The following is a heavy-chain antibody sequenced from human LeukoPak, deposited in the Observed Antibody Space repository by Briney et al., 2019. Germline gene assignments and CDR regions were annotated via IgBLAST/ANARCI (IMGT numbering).Heavy chain of an antibody. V-gene: IGHV3-30*02. J-gene: IGHJ4*02. CDR2: IRNDGSNK. CDR3: AKDPDPTLYYGKEYFDY. D-gene: IGHD2/OR15-2a*01. CDR1: GFTFSSYG. Sequence: GGSLRLSCPASGFTFSSYGMQWVRQAPGKGLEWVAFIRNDGSNKYYGDSMKGRFTIFRDNSKNTLYLQMNSLRAEDTAVYYCAKDPDPTLYYGKEYFDYWGQGTLVTVSS.